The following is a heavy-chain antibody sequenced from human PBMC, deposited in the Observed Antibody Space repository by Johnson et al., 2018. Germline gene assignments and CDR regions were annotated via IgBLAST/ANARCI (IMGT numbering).Heavy chain of an antibody. J-gene: IGHJ4*02. CDR3: AKTRPQGRGWLES. Sequence: QVQLQESGPGLVKPSQTLSLTCTVSGDSISSHTYYWSWIRQRPGKGLEWIGYIYYNGITYYNPSLKSRVTISVDTSKKQFSLKLSFVTAADTAVYYCAKTRPQGRGWLESWGQGTLVSVSS. CDR2: IYYNGIT. V-gene: IGHV4-31*03. CDR1: GDSISSHTYY. D-gene: IGHD6-19*01.